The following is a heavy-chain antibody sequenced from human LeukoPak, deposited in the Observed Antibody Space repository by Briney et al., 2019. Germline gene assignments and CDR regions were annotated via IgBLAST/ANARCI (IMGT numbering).Heavy chain of an antibody. CDR1: GYTFTSYG. D-gene: IGHD1-7*01. J-gene: IGHJ4*02. V-gene: IGHV1-18*01. Sequence: ASVKVTCKPSGYTFTSYGMSRERQAPGQGLGWMGWISAYNGNTNYAQKLQGRVTMTTDTSTSTAYMELRSLRSDDTAVYYCARGWNYHFHYWGQGTLVTVSS. CDR3: ARGWNYHFHY. CDR2: ISAYNGNT.